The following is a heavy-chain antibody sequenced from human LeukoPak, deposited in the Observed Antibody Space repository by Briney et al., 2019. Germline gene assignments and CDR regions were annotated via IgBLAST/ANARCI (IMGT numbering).Heavy chain of an antibody. D-gene: IGHD6-19*01. CDR1: GFTFSNYW. Sequence: GGSLRLSCAASGFTFSNYWMHWFRQAPGKGLVWVSRINSDESSTVYADSVKGRFTISRDNAKNSLSLRMNSLSAEDTAVYYCATGYSSGWYFYFQHWGQGSLVSVSS. V-gene: IGHV3-74*01. CDR3: ATGYSSGWYFYFQH. CDR2: INSDESST. J-gene: IGHJ1*01.